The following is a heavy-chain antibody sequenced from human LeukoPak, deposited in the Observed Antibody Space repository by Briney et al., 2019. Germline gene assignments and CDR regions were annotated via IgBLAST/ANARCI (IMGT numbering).Heavy chain of an antibody. J-gene: IGHJ2*01. Sequence: SETLSLTCAVYGGSFSGYYWSWIRQPPGKGLEWIGRIYSSGSTNYNPSLKSRVIMSVDTSKNQFSLKLSSVTAADTAVYYCARVSSSWYQDWYFDLWGRGTLVTVSS. D-gene: IGHD6-13*01. CDR3: ARVSSSWYQDWYFDL. CDR2: IYSSGST. CDR1: GGSFSGYY. V-gene: IGHV4-59*10.